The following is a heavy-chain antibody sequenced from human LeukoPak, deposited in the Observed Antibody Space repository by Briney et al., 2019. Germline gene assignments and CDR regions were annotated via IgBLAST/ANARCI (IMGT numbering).Heavy chain of an antibody. V-gene: IGHV3-23*01. CDR3: ARQYSGSYYRAFDI. CDR1: GFTFSSYA. CDR2: ISGSGGST. D-gene: IGHD1-26*01. Sequence: GGSLRLSCAASGFTFSSYAMSWVRQAPGKGLQWVSAISGSGGSTYYADSVKGRFTVSRDNSKNTLYLQMNSLRAEDTAVYYCARQYSGSYYRAFDIWGQGTMVTVSS. J-gene: IGHJ3*02.